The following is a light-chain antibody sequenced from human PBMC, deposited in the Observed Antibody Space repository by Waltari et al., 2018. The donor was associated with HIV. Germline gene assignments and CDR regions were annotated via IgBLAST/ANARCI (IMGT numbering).Light chain of an antibody. J-gene: IGLJ2*01. CDR3: QSYDSSLSASV. V-gene: IGLV1-40*01. CDR2: LNT. CDR1: NSTIRAGSA. Sequence: QSVLTQPPSVSGAPGQRVTIPCPAKNSTIRAGSAVHHYPQLPGTAPKVVMYLNTIRPSGIPDRFSGSKSDTSASLAITGLQAEDEADYYCQSYDSSLSASVFGGGTKLTVL.